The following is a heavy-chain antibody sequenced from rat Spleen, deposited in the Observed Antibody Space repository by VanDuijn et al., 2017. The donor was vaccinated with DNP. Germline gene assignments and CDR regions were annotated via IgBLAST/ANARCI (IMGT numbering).Heavy chain of an antibody. CDR1: GFTFSDYN. Sequence: EVQLVESGGGLVQPGRSRKLSCAASGFTFSDYNMAWVRQAPTKGLEWVASISPSGASIYYRDSVKGRFTISRDNAENTVYLQMNSLRSEDTATYYCARWYNYFDYWGQGVMVTVSS. V-gene: IGHV5S23*01. CDR2: ISPSGASI. CDR3: ARWYNYFDY. J-gene: IGHJ2*01. D-gene: IGHD1-5*01.